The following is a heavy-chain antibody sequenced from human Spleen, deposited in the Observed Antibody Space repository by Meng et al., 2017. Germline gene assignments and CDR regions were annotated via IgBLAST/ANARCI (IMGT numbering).Heavy chain of an antibody. Sequence: QLHLQQWGRGLLKPSETLSLTCVVSGGSFSDYYWSWIRQPPGKGLEWIGEINHSGSTNYNPSLESRATISVDTSQNNLSLKLSSVTAADSAVYYCARGPTTMAHDFDYWGQGTLVTVSS. V-gene: IGHV4-34*01. CDR3: ARGPTTMAHDFDY. CDR1: GGSFSDYY. J-gene: IGHJ4*02. D-gene: IGHD4-11*01. CDR2: INHSGST.